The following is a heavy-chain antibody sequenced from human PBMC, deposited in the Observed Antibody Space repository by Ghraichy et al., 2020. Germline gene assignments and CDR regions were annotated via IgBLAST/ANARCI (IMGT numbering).Heavy chain of an antibody. CDR1: GFTFSTYS. V-gene: IGHV3-48*02. J-gene: IGHJ3*01. Sequence: GGSLRLSCAASGFTFSTYSMNWVRQAPGKGLEWISHISSRVGTIYYADSLKGRFTISRDTAKNALHLQMHSLRDEDTAVYYCARVLPGYLGAFDVWGQGTLVTVSS. CDR2: ISSRVGTI. CDR3: ARVLPGYLGAFDV. D-gene: IGHD1-1*01.